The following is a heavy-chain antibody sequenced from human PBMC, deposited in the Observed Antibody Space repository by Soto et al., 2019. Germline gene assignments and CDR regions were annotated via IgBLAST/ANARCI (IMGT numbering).Heavy chain of an antibody. D-gene: IGHD3-16*01. CDR2: VNHSGGS. V-gene: IGHV4-34*01. Sequence: QVQLQQWGAGLLKPSETLSLTCGVYGGSFSGYYWTWIRKSPGKGLEWIGEVNHSGGSYYNPSLKSRVTISVDTSKNQFTLRLNSVTAADTAVYYCARGQLRLENWGQGTLVTVSS. CDR1: GGSFSGYY. J-gene: IGHJ4*02. CDR3: ARGQLRLEN.